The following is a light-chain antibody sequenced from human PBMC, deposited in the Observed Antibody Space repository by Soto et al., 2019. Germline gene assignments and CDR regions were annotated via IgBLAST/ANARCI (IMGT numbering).Light chain of an antibody. J-gene: IGLJ2*01. Sequence: QSALTQPRSVSGSPGQSVTISCTATGSDVGDSSHVSWYQLHPGKAPKLMIYEVNNRPSGVPDRFSGSKSGTSASLAITGLQAEDEADYYCQSYDSSLSGCVFGGGTKVTVL. CDR2: EVN. CDR3: QSYDSSLSGCV. CDR1: GSDVGDSSH. V-gene: IGLV2-11*01.